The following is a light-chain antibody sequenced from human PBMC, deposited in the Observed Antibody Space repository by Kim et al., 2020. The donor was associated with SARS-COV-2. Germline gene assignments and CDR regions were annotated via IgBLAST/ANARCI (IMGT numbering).Light chain of an antibody. V-gene: IGKV3-11*01. CDR2: DAS. CDR1: QSVSSY. CDR3: QQRSNWPGYT. Sequence: EIVLTQSPATLSLSPGERATLSCRASQSVSSYLAWYQQKPGQAPRLLIYDASNRATGIPARFSGSGSGTDFTLTISNLEPEDFAVYYCQQRSNWPGYTFGQGTKLEI. J-gene: IGKJ2*01.